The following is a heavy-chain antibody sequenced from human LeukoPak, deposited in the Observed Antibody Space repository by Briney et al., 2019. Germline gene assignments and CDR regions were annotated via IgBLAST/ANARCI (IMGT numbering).Heavy chain of an antibody. Sequence: GGSLRLSCAASGFTFSSYGMHWVRQAPGKGLEWVAVIWYDGSNKYYADSVKGRFTISRDNSKNTLYLQMNSLRAEDTAVYYCARELRFLEWRTIDYWGQGTLVTVSS. CDR3: ARELRFLEWRTIDY. J-gene: IGHJ4*02. D-gene: IGHD3-3*01. CDR1: GFTFSSYG. CDR2: IWYDGSNK. V-gene: IGHV3-33*01.